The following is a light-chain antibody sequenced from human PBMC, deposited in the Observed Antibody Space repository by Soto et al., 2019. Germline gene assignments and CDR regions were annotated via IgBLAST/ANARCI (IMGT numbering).Light chain of an antibody. V-gene: IGLV2-14*03. J-gene: IGLJ1*01. Sequence: QSVLTQPAYVSGSPGQSITISCTGTSSDVGYYNYVSWYQQHPGKAPKLMIYDVRNRPSGVSNRFSGSKSGNTASLTISGLQAEDEADYYCSSYTSSSTYVFGTGTKVTVL. CDR2: DVR. CDR1: SSDVGYYNY. CDR3: SSYTSSSTYV.